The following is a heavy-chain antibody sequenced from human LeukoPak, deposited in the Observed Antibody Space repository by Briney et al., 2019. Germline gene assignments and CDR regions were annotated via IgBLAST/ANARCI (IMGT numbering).Heavy chain of an antibody. D-gene: IGHD2-15*01. V-gene: IGHV1-69*13. J-gene: IGHJ5*02. Sequence: SVKVSCKASGGTFSSYAISWVRQAPGQGLEWMGGIIPIFGTANYAQKFQGRVTITADESTSTAYMELSSLRSEDTAVYYCARGRGGYCSGGSCYPTSYDWFDPWGQGTLVTVSS. CDR2: IIPIFGTA. CDR1: GGTFSSYA. CDR3: ARGRGGYCSGGSCYPTSYDWFDP.